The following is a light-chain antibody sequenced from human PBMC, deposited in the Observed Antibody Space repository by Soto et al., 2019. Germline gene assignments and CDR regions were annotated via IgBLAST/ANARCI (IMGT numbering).Light chain of an antibody. CDR1: SSNIENNY. J-gene: IGLJ1*01. CDR2: DNN. CDR3: GTWDSSLSAYV. V-gene: IGLV1-51*01. Sequence: QSVLTQPPSVSATPGQKVTISCSGGSSNIENNYVSWYQQLPGTAPKLLIYDNNNRPSGIPDRFSGSKSGTSATLGITGLQTGDEADYYCGTWDSSLSAYVFGAGTKLTVL.